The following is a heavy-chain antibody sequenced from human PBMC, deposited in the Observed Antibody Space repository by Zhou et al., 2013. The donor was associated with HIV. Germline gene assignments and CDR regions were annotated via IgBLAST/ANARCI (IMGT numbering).Heavy chain of an antibody. CDR3: ARDLPYSSGAWRWFDP. V-gene: IGHV1-2*02. CDR2: INPNSGGT. Sequence: QVQLVQSGAEVKKPGASVKVSCKASGYTFTGYYMHWVRQAPGQGLEWMGWINPNSGGTNYAQKFQGRVTMTRDTSISTAYMELSRLRSDDTAVYYCARDLPYSSGAWRWFDPWGQGTLVTVSS. D-gene: IGHD6-25*01. J-gene: IGHJ5*02. CDR1: GYTFTGYY.